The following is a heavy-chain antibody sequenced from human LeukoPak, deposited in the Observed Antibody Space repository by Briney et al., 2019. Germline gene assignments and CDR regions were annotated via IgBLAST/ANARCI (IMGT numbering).Heavy chain of an antibody. CDR3: AGVRDSGYDSGYYYYMDV. Sequence: PGGSLRLSCAASGFTFSSYSMNWVRQAPGKGLEWVSSISSSSSYIYYADSVKGRFTISRDNAKNSLYLQMNSLRAEDTAVYYCAGVRDSGYDSGYYYYMDVWGKGTTVTVSS. CDR2: ISSSSSYI. CDR1: GFTFSSYS. J-gene: IGHJ6*03. D-gene: IGHD5-12*01. V-gene: IGHV3-21*01.